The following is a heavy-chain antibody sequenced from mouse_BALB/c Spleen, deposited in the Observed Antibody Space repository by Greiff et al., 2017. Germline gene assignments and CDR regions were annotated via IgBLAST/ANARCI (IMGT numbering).Heavy chain of an antibody. CDR3: ARLGGAMDD. Sequence: EVQRVESGGGLVPPGGSRKLSCAASGFTFSSFGMHWVRQAPEKGLEWVAYISSGSSTIYYADTVKGRFTISRDNPKNTLFLQMTSLRSEDTAMYYCARLGGAMDDWGEGTSVTVSS. V-gene: IGHV5-17*02. D-gene: IGHD3-1*01. CDR2: ISSGSSTI. J-gene: IGHJ4*01. CDR1: GFTFSSFG.